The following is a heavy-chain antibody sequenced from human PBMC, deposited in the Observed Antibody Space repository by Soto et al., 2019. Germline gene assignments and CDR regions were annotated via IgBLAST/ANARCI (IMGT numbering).Heavy chain of an antibody. CDR1: GFTFSSYA. Sequence: PGGSLRLSCAASGFTFSSYAMSWVRQAPGKGLEWVSAISGSGGSTYYADSVKGRFTISRDNSKNTLYLQMNSLRAEDTAVYYCAKDIIMIVVVITRPKTAHDAFDIWGQGTMVTVSS. D-gene: IGHD3-22*01. CDR3: AKDIIMIVVVITRPKTAHDAFDI. CDR2: ISGSGGST. V-gene: IGHV3-23*01. J-gene: IGHJ3*02.